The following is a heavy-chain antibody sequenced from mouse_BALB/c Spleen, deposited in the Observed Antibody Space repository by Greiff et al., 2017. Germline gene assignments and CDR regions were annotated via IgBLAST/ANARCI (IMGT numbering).Heavy chain of an antibody. J-gene: IGHJ2*01. V-gene: IGHV5-6-3*01. D-gene: IGHD1-1*01. CDR1: GFTFSSYG. Sequence: DVKLVESGGGLVQPGGSLKLSCAASGFTFSSYGMSWVRQTPDKRLELVATINSNGGSTYYPDSVKGRFTISRDNAKNTLYLQMSSLKSEDTAMYYCAREGYGSLDYWGQGTTLTVSS. CDR3: AREGYGSLDY. CDR2: INSNGGST.